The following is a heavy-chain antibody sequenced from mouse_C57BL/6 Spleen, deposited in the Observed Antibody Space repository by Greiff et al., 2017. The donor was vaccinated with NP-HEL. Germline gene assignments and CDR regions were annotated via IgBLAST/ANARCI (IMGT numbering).Heavy chain of an antibody. CDR2: IWSGGST. D-gene: IGHD1-1*01. CDR1: GFSLTSYG. CDR3: ARSRYYGSSLYAMDY. J-gene: IGHJ4*01. V-gene: IGHV2-2*01. Sequence: VKVVESGPGLVQPSQSLSITCTVSGFSLTSYGVHWVRQSPGKGLEWLGVIWSGGSTDYNAAFISRLSISKDNSKSQVFFKMNSLQADDTAIYYCARSRYYGSSLYAMDYWGQGTSVTVSS.